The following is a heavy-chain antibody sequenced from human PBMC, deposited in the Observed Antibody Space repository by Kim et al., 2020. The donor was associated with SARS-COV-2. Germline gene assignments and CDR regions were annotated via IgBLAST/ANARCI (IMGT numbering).Heavy chain of an antibody. V-gene: IGHV1-18*01. D-gene: IGHD4-17*01. Sequence: YAPKVQGRVTMTTDTSTNAAYMELWSLRSDDTAMYYCARGAYGDVSFDYWGQGTLVTVSS. J-gene: IGHJ4*02. CDR3: ARGAYGDVSFDY.